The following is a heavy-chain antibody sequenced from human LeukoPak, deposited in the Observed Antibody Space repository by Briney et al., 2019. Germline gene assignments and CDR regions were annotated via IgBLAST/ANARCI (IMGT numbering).Heavy chain of an antibody. Sequence: GGSLRLSCTASGFTFSSYWMHWVRQAPGKGLVWVSRINNGGSTTSYADSVKGRFTISRDHAKNTLYLQMNSLRAEDTAVYYCAREGTGYDFWSGYSNDAFDIWGQGTMVTVSS. CDR3: AREGTGYDFWSGYSNDAFDI. V-gene: IGHV3-74*01. J-gene: IGHJ3*02. CDR2: INNGGSTT. D-gene: IGHD3-3*01. CDR1: GFTFSSYW.